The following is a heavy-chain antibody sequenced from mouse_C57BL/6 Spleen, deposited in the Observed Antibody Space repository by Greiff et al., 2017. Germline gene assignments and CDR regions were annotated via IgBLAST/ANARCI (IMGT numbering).Heavy chain of an antibody. D-gene: IGHD1-1*01. J-gene: IGHJ1*03. CDR1: VYTFTSYW. Sequence: QVQLHHPFSSLLNPFSSFNFSFKSSVYTFTSYWMHWVKQRPGQGLEWIGMIHPNSGSTNYNEKFKSKATLTVDKSSSTAYMQLSSLTSEDSAVYYCARSSIPTVVAWYFDVWGTGTTVTVSS. V-gene: IGHV1-64*01. CDR3: ARSSIPTVVAWYFDV. CDR2: IHPNSGST.